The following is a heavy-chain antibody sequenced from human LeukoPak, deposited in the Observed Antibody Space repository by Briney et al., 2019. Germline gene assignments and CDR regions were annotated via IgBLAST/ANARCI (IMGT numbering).Heavy chain of an antibody. D-gene: IGHD3-10*01. CDR3: TTSSRGFRGYQY. CDR1: GFTFSNAW. CDR2: IKSESDGGAA. Sequence: GGSLRLSCAASGFTFSNAWMTWVRQAPGKGLEWIGRIKSESDGGAADYAAPVKGRFTISRDDSKDTVYQQMNSLKTEDTAVYYCTTSSRGFRGYQYWGQGTLVTVSS. V-gene: IGHV3-15*01. J-gene: IGHJ4*02.